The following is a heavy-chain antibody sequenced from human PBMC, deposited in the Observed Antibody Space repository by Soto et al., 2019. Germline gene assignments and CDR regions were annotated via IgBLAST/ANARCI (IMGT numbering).Heavy chain of an antibody. V-gene: IGHV4-30-4*08. CDR2: IYYSGSS. Sequence: QVRLHESGPGLVKPSQTLSLTCSVSGGSISGDYYWSWIRQSPEKGLEWIGYIYYSGSSYSNPALQSRLSLSLDTSKNQFSLKLRSVAAADTAGYYRARGGARWPGYFDSWGQGALVAVSS. CDR1: GGSISGDYY. CDR3: ARGGARWPGYFDS. J-gene: IGHJ4*02. D-gene: IGHD2-15*01.